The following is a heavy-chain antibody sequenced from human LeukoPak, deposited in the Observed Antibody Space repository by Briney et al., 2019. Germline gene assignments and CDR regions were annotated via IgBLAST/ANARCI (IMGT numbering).Heavy chain of an antibody. V-gene: IGHV3-11*04. CDR2: ISSSGSTI. CDR3: ARAHYYDSSGLDF. D-gene: IGHD3-22*01. J-gene: IGHJ4*02. CDR1: GFTVSDAW. Sequence: GGSLRLSCAGSGFTVSDAWMNWVRQAPGKGLEWVSYISSSGSTIYYADSLKGRFTISRDNAKNSLYLQMNSLRAEDTAVYYCARAHYYDSSGLDFWGQGTLVTVSS.